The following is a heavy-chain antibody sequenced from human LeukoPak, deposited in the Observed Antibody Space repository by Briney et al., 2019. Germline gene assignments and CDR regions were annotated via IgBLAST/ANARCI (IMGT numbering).Heavy chain of an antibody. J-gene: IGHJ3*02. Sequence: SVKVSCKASGYTFTSYDINWVRQATGQGLEWMGRIIPILGIANYAQKFQGRVTITADKSTSTAYMELSSLRSEDTAVYYCAREEGNGAFDIWGQGTMVTVSS. D-gene: IGHD2-8*01. CDR1: GYTFTSYD. CDR3: AREEGNGAFDI. CDR2: IIPILGIA. V-gene: IGHV1-69*04.